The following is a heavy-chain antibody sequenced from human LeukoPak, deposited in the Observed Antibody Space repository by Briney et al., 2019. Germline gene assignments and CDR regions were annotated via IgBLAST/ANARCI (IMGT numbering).Heavy chain of an antibody. CDR1: GFTVSSNC. D-gene: IGHD3-22*01. V-gene: IGHV3-53*01. J-gene: IGHJ4*02. Sequence: GGSLRLSCAASGFTVSSNCMSWVRQAPGKGLEWVSVIYNGGSTYYAASVKGRFTISRDNSNNALYLQMNRLRAEDTAVYYCARDGGTYYYDSSGYYPQGYFDYWGQGTLVTVSS. CDR2: IYNGGST. CDR3: ARDGGTYYYDSSGYYPQGYFDY.